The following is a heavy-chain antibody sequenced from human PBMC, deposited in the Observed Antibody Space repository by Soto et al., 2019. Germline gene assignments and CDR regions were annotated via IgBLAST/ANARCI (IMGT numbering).Heavy chain of an antibody. CDR1: GDNVSSNSAA. CDR3: AGATPPQWSYLDF. D-gene: IGHD2-15*01. V-gene: IGHV6-1*01. CDR2: TYYRSRWYN. J-gene: IGHJ6*03. Sequence: QTLSLTGAISGDNVSSNSAALNLIIQSPSGGLECLGSTYYRSRWYNDYAVSVRSRITINPGTSKNQFSLHLNSVTPEDTAVYYCAGATPPQWSYLDFWGNGTTDPVS.